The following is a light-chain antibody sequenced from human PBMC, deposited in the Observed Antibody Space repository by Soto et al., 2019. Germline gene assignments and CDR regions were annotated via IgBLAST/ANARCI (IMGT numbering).Light chain of an antibody. CDR3: AAWDDSLNAYV. V-gene: IGLV1-44*01. J-gene: IGLJ1*01. Sequence: QSVLTQPPSASRTPGQRVTISCSGSSSNIGSNTVNWYQQLPGTAPKLLIYSNNERPSGVPDRFSGSKSGTSASLAISGLQSEDEADFYCAAWDDSLNAYVIGTGTKLTVL. CDR1: SSNIGSNT. CDR2: SNN.